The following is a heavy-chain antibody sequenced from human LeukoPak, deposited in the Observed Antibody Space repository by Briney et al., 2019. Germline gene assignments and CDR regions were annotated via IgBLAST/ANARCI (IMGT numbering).Heavy chain of an antibody. V-gene: IGHV1-2*02. CDR1: GFTFTGHY. J-gene: IGHJ4*02. CDR3: ARDFNWGPDY. D-gene: IGHD7-27*01. CDR2: INVNTGVT. Sequence: ASMKVSCKTSGFTFTGHYMHWVRQAPGQGLEWMGWINVNTGVTHYALKFQGRVTMTRDTSISTVYMELSSLKSDDTAVYYCARDFNWGPDYWGQGTLVIVSS.